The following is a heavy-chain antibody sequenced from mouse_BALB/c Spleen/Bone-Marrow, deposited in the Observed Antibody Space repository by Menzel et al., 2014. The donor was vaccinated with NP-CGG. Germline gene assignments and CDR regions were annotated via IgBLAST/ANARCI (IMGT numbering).Heavy chain of an antibody. J-gene: IGHJ4*01. CDR2: IYPGDGDT. D-gene: IGHD2-3*01. CDR3: ARSDGYRTMDY. V-gene: IGHV1-82*01. Sequence: QVQLKQSGPELVKPGASVKISCKASGYAFSTSWMNWVKQRPGQGLEWIGRIYPGDGDTNYNGKFKVKATLTADKSSSTAYMQLSSLTSVDSAVYFCARSDGYRTMDYWGQGTSVTVSS. CDR1: GYAFSTSW.